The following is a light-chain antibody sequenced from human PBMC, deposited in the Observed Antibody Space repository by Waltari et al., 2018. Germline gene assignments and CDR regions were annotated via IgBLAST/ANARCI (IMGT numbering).Light chain of an antibody. CDR2: WAS. J-gene: IGKJ3*01. CDR3: QQYYSTPFT. V-gene: IGKV4-1*01. CDR1: QSVLYTSNNMNY. Sequence: DIVMNQSPDSLAVSLGERATINCKSSQSVLYTSNNMNYLAWYQQRPGQPPKLLIYWASTRESGVPDRFRGSGSGTDFTLTISSLQAEDVALYYCQQYYSTPFTFGPGTKVEIK.